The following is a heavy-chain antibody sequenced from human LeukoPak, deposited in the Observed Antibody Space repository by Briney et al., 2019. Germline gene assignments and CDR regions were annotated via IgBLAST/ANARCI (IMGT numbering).Heavy chain of an antibody. CDR1: GFTFSRNW. CDR2: IKQDGNEK. D-gene: IGHD3-16*01. CDR3: ARRAATPYYSYYYMDV. J-gene: IGHJ6*03. Sequence: GGSLRLSCAASGFTFSRNWMTWVRQAPGKGLEWVANIKQDGNEKFYLDYVKGRFIISRDNAKNSLYLQMNSLRPEDTAVYYCARRAATPYYSYYYMDVWGKGTTVTISS. V-gene: IGHV3-7*01.